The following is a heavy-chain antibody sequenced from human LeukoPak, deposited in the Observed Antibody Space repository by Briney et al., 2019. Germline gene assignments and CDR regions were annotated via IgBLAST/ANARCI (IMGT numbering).Heavy chain of an antibody. Sequence: GGSLRLSCAASGFTFSGSAMHWVRQASGKGLERVGRIRSKANSYATAYAASVKGRFTISRDDSKNTAYLQMNSLKTEDTAVYYCTRRTGTALFDYWGQGTLVTVS. D-gene: IGHD1-1*01. V-gene: IGHV3-73*01. CDR3: TRRTGTALFDY. CDR1: GFTFSGSA. CDR2: IRSKANSYAT. J-gene: IGHJ4*02.